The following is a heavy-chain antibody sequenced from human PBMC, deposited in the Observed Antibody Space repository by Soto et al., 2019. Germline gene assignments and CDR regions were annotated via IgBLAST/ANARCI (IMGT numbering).Heavy chain of an antibody. J-gene: IGHJ6*02. V-gene: IGHV3-23*01. CDR3: AKIVVPCSGNRCYALTAMDV. D-gene: IGHD2-15*01. Sequence: PRGSLGLSCAASGFTFSRDSMNWVRQAPGKGLEWVSAISGSGGSTYYADSVKGRLTISRDNSKGTLYVQMISLRAEDTAVYYCAKIVVPCSGNRCYALTAMDVWGQGTTVTVSS. CDR2: ISGSGGST. CDR1: GFTFSRDS.